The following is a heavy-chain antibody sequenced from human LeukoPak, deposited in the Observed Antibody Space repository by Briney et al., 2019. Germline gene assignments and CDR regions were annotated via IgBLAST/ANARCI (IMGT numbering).Heavy chain of an antibody. CDR2: IYPGGSDT. CDR3: ARRYSGYVCFDY. Sequence: GESLKISCRGSGYSFTSYWIGWGRQLPGKGLEGMGSIYPGGSDTRYSPSLQGQVTISADKSISTAYLQWSSLKASDTAMYYCARRYSGYVCFDYWGQGTLVTVSS. J-gene: IGHJ4*02. CDR1: GYSFTSYW. D-gene: IGHD5-12*01. V-gene: IGHV5-51*01.